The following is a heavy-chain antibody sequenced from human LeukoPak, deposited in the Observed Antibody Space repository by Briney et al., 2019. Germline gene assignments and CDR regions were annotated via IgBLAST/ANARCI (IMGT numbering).Heavy chain of an antibody. CDR3: ARALDRIAAAGFDP. CDR1: GYTFTSYD. J-gene: IGHJ5*02. Sequence: ASVKVSCKASGYTFTSYDINWVRQATGQGLEWMGWMNPNSGNTGYAQKFQGRVTMTRNTSVSTACMELSSLRSEDTAVYYCARALDRIAAAGFDPWGQGTLVTVSS. V-gene: IGHV1-8*01. D-gene: IGHD6-13*01. CDR2: MNPNSGNT.